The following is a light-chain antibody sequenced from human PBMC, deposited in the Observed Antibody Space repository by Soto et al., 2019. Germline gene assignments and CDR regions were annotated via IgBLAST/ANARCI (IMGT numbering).Light chain of an antibody. CDR3: QQYVTSPAWP. CDR2: GAS. CDR1: QSVSSNT. V-gene: IGKV3-20*01. J-gene: IGKJ1*01. Sequence: ETVLTQSPGTLSLSPGERATLSCRASQSVSSNTLAWYQQKPGQAPRLLMYGASTRATGIPDRFSGSGSGTDFALPGSRLGPDDFAVYYCQQYVTSPAWPLGKGTKVKL.